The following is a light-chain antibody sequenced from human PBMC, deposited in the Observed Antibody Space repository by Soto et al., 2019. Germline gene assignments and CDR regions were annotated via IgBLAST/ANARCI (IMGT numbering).Light chain of an antibody. CDR3: QHYGSSFT. Sequence: IVLTQSPVTLSLSPGERATLSCRASQGVNSTYVAWYQQKPGQAPRLLIYAASIRATGIPDRFSDSGSGTDFILTISRLEPEDFVVYYCQHYGSSFTFGPGTKVDIK. CDR1: QGVNSTY. V-gene: IGKV3-20*01. CDR2: AAS. J-gene: IGKJ3*01.